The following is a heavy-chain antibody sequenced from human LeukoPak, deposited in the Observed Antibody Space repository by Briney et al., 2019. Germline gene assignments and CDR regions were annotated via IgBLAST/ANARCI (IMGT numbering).Heavy chain of an antibody. V-gene: IGHV1-2*02. Sequence: GASVKVSCKAFGYTFTGYYMHWVRQAPGQGLEWMGWINPNSGGTNYAQKFQGRVTMTRDTSISTAYMELSRLRSDDTAVYYCATLNAYGSGSHPLDYYYMDVWGKGTTVTISS. CDR1: GYTFTGYY. CDR3: ATLNAYGSGSHPLDYYYMDV. CDR2: INPNSGGT. J-gene: IGHJ6*03. D-gene: IGHD3-10*01.